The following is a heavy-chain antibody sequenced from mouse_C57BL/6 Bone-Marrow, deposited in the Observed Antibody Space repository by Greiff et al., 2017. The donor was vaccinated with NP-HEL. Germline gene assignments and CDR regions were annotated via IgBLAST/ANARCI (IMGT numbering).Heavy chain of an antibody. Sequence: EVKLQESGPELVKPGASVKMSCKASGYTFTDYNMHWVKQSHGKSLEWIGYINPNNGGTSYNQKFKGKATLTVNKSSSTAYMELRSLTSEDSAVYYCVVATDFDYWGQGTTLTVSS. V-gene: IGHV1-22*01. D-gene: IGHD1-1*02. CDR1: GYTFTDYN. CDR2: INPNNGGT. J-gene: IGHJ2*01. CDR3: VVATDFDY.